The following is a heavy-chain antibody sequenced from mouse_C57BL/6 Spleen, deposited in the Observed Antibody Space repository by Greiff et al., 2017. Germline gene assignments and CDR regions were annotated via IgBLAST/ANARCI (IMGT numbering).Heavy chain of an antibody. Sequence: EVKLMESGPGLVKPSQSLSLTCSVTGYSITSGYYWNWIRQFPGNKLEWMGYISYDGSNNYNPSLKNRISITRDTSKNQFFLKLNSVTTEDTATYYCARESDMFAYWGQGTLVTVSA. J-gene: IGHJ3*01. V-gene: IGHV3-6*01. CDR3: ARESDMFAY. CDR1: GYSITSGYY. CDR2: ISYDGSN.